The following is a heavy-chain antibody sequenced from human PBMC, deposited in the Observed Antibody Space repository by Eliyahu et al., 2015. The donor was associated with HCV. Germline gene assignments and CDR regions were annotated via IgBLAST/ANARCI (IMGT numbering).Heavy chain of an antibody. Sequence: EVQLVQSGAEVKKPGESLKISCKGSGYSFTNYWIAWVRQMAGKDLEWMGIIYPGXSDTRXSPSFQGQVTISADTSISTAYLQWSSLKASDTAMYYCARPTFSGSQVGGDYYYYGMDVWGQGTTVTVSS. J-gene: IGHJ6*02. V-gene: IGHV5-51*01. CDR3: ARPTFSGSQVGGDYYYYGMDV. CDR1: GYSFTNYW. D-gene: IGHD1-26*01. CDR2: IYPGXSDT.